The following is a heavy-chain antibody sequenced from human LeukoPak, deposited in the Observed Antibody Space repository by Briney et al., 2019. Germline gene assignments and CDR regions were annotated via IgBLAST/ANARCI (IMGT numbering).Heavy chain of an antibody. D-gene: IGHD1-7*01. CDR1: GFTVSSNY. J-gene: IGHJ2*01. Sequence: GGSLRLSCAASGFTVSSNYMSWVRQAPGKGLEWVSVIYSGGSTYYADSVKGRFTISRDNSKNTLYLQMTSLRAEDTAVYYCARVNSRDWSFDLWGRGTQVAVSS. CDR3: ARVNSRDWSFDL. V-gene: IGHV3-53*01. CDR2: IYSGGST.